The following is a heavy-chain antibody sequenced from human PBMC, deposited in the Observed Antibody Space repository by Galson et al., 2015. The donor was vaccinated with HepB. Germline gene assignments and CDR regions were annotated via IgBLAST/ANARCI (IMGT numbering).Heavy chain of an antibody. CDR2: MYPSGAA. CDR1: GYSINSGGYY. J-gene: IGHJ3*01. D-gene: IGHD3-10*01. V-gene: IGHV4-39*01. CDR3: ARHRGNYGFFEFDV. Sequence: ETLSLTCTVSGYSINSGGYYWGWIRQPPEKGLEWIGTMYPSGAASYNPSLKSRVTMSVDASMNQFSLKLTSVTAADRAVYYCARHRGNYGFFEFDVWGQGTMVTVSS.